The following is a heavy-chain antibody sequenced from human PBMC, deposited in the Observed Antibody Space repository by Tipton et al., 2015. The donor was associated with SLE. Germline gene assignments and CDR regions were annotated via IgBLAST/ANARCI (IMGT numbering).Heavy chain of an antibody. Sequence: TLSLTCTVSGGSISSYYWSWIRQPAGKGLEWIGRIYTSGSTNYNPSLKSRVTMSVDTSKNQFSLKLSSVTAADTAVYYCARDKYCSSTSCPRGNWFDPWGQGTLVTVSS. CDR2: IYTSGST. D-gene: IGHD2-2*01. J-gene: IGHJ5*02. CDR1: GGSISSYY. V-gene: IGHV4-4*07. CDR3: ARDKYCSSTSCPRGNWFDP.